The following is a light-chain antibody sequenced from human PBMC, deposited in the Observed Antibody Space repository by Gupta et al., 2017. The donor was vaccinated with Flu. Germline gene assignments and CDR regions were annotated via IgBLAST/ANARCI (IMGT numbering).Light chain of an antibody. CDR1: SSDVGGYNY. J-gene: IGLJ1*01. CDR2: DVS. Sequence: QSAPTQPRSVSGSPVQSVTISCTGTSSDVGGYNYVSWYQQHPGKAPKLMIYDVSKRPSGVPDRFSGSKSGNTASLTISGLQAEDEADYYCCSYAGNYTYVFGTGTKVTVL. V-gene: IGLV2-11*01. CDR3: CSYAGNYTYV.